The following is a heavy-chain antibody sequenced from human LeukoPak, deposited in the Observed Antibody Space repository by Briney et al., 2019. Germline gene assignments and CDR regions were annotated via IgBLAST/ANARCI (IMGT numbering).Heavy chain of an antibody. D-gene: IGHD2-15*01. CDR3: ARGASHSHFEY. CDR2: IYWNDDK. CDR1: GFSLSTSGVG. Sequence: KESGPTLVKPTQTLTLTCTFSGFSLSTSGVGVGWIRQPPGKALEWLTLIYWNDDKRYSPSLKSRLTVTKDTSKNQVVLTMTNMDPVDTATYYCARGASHSHFEYWGQGTLVTVSS. V-gene: IGHV2-5*01. J-gene: IGHJ4*02.